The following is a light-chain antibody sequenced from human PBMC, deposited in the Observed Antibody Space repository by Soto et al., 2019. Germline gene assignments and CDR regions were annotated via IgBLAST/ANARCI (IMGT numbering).Light chain of an antibody. J-gene: IGLJ2*01. CDR1: SSDVGGYNY. Sequence: QSVLTQPASVSGSPGQSITISCTGTSSDVGGYNYVSWYQQHPGKAPKLMIYDVSNRPSGVSNRFSGSKSGNTASLTISGPQAEDEADYYCSSYTSSSTLVFGGGTKVTVL. CDR3: SSYTSSSTLV. CDR2: DVS. V-gene: IGLV2-14*01.